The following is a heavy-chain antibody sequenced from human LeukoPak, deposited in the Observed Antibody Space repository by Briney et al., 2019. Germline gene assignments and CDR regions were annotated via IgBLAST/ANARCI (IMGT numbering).Heavy chain of an antibody. CDR2: MNRDGGER. CDR3: ARDGGIIRFGGQDV. CDR1: GFTFSDYW. D-gene: IGHD3-16*01. Sequence: GGSLRLSCAASGFTFSDYWLSWVRQAPGKGLEWVAHMNRDGGERNYVDSMKGRITISRDNAKNSLYLQMNSLRVEDTAVYYCARDGGIIRFGGQDVWGQGTTVTVS. J-gene: IGHJ6*02. V-gene: IGHV3-7*01.